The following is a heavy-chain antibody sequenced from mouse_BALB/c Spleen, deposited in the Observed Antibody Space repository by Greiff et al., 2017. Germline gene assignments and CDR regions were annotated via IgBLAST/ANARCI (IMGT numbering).Heavy chain of an antibody. D-gene: IGHD1-1*01. V-gene: IGHV2-2*02. Sequence: QVQLKESGPGLVQPSQSLSITCTVSGFSLTSYGVHWVRQSPGKGLEWLGVIWSGGSTDYNAAFISRLSISKDNSKSQVFFKMNSLQANDTAIYYCARNTYGSSSYYFDYWGQDTTLTVSS. CDR3: ARNTYGSSSYYFDY. CDR2: IWSGGST. CDR1: GFSLTSYG. J-gene: IGHJ2*01.